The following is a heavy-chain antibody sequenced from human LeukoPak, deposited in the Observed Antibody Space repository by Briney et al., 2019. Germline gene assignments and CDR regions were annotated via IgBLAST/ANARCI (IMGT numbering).Heavy chain of an antibody. CDR3: AKDRRRNVVGVAGPDY. Sequence: GGSLRLSCAASGFTFSNYAMNWVRQATGKGLEWVAGITGRGDNIYYADSVKGRFTISRDNSTDTLYLQMKRLRAEDTAIYYCAKDRRRNVVGVAGPDYWGQGTLVTVSS. CDR1: GFTFSNYA. J-gene: IGHJ4*02. CDR2: ITGRGDNI. V-gene: IGHV3-23*01. D-gene: IGHD1-1*01.